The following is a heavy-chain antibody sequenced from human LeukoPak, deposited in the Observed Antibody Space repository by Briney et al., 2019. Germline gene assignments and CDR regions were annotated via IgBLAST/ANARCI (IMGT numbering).Heavy chain of an antibody. V-gene: IGHV4-31*03. Sequence: SETLSLTCTVSGGSISSGGYYWSWIRQHPGKGLEWIGYIYYSGSTYYNPSLKSRVTISVDTSKNQFSLQLSSVTAADTAVYYCARVRPYGEYRLSELDYWGQGTLVTVSS. D-gene: IGHD4-17*01. CDR2: IYYSGST. CDR1: GGSISSGGYY. CDR3: ARVRPYGEYRLSELDY. J-gene: IGHJ4*02.